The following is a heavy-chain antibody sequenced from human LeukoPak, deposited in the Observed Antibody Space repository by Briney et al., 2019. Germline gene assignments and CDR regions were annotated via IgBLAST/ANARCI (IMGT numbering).Heavy chain of an antibody. CDR1: GFTFSSYG. D-gene: IGHD2-21*02. CDR3: AQDGGVVTALFQH. CDR2: ISYDGSNK. Sequence: PGGSLRLSCAASGFTFSSYGMHWVRQAPGKGLEWVAVISYDGSNKYYADSVKGRFTISRDNSKNTLYLQMNSLRAEDTAVYYCAQDGGVVTALFQHWGQGTLVTVSS. J-gene: IGHJ1*01. V-gene: IGHV3-30*18.